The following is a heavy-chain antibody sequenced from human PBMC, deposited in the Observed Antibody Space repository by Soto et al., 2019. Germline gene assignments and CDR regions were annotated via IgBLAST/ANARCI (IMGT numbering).Heavy chain of an antibody. CDR1: GFTFSGSA. J-gene: IGHJ4*02. CDR2: IRSEAYTYAT. Sequence: EVQLVESGGGLVQPGGSLKLSCAASGFTFSGSAMHWVRQASGKGLEWVGRIRSEAYTYATAYAASLKGRFTISRDDSRNTEYLQMNSLKTEDTAVYFCVRQYDILTSNFDYWGQGTLVTVSS. V-gene: IGHV3-73*02. CDR3: VRQYDILTSNFDY. D-gene: IGHD3-9*01.